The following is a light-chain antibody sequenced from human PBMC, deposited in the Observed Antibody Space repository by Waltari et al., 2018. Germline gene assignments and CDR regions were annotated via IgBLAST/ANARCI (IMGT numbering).Light chain of an antibody. V-gene: IGKV4-1*01. CDR1: QRVLYSSNNKNY. J-gene: IGKJ4*01. CDR3: QQYYSTPPLT. CDR2: WAS. Sequence: DIVMTQSPDSLAVSLGESATITCKSSQRVLYSSNNKNYLAWYQQKPGQPPRLLIYWASTRESGVPDRFSGSRSGTDFTLTISSLQAEDVAVYYCQQYYSTPPLTFGGGTKVEIK.